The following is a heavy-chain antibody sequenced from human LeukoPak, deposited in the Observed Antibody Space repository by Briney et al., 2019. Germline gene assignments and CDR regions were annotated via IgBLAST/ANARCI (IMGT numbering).Heavy chain of an antibody. Sequence: SETLSLTCTVSGGSISSSSYYWGWIRQPPGKGLEWIGSIYYSGSTYYNPSLKSRVTISVDTSKNQFSLKLSSVTAADTAVYYCARGYGSGSPNWFDPWGQGTLVTVSS. V-gene: IGHV4-39*07. J-gene: IGHJ5*02. CDR2: IYYSGST. CDR1: GGSISSSSYY. D-gene: IGHD3-10*01. CDR3: ARGYGSGSPNWFDP.